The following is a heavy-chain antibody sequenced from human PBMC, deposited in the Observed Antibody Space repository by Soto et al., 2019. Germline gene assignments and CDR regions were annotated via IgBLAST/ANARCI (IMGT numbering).Heavy chain of an antibody. CDR3: ARSDCGGDCYSGY. D-gene: IGHD2-21*02. CDR1: GGTFSSYA. CDR2: IIPIFGTA. V-gene: IGHV1-69*13. J-gene: IGHJ4*02. Sequence: SVKVSCKASGGTFSSYAISWVRQAPGQGLEWMGGIIPIFGTANYAQKFQGRVTITADESTSTAYMELSSLRSEDTAVYYCARSDCGGDCYSGYWGQGTLVTVSS.